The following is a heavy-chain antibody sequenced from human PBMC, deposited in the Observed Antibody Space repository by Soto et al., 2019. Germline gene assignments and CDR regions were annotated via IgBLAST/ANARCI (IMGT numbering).Heavy chain of an antibody. J-gene: IGHJ4*02. D-gene: IGHD3-10*01. Sequence: QVQLVQSETEVAEPGASVRLSCKTSGYTFSTYGLSCVRQAPGQGLEWMGWTVAISESTIYAQKFQGRVTVTTDRSTHTGYLELSRLTSDDTALYYCASVAGYGSGSRHFDNWGQGTLVTVSS. CDR2: TVAISEST. CDR1: GYTFSTYG. CDR3: ASVAGYGSGSRHFDN. V-gene: IGHV1-18*01.